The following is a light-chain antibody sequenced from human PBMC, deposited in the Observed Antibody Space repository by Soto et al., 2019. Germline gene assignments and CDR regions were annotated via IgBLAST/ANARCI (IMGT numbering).Light chain of an antibody. CDR1: QSVSSSY. J-gene: IGKJ4*01. V-gene: IGKV3-20*01. CDR2: GAS. CDR3: QQYGSSPKLT. Sequence: EIVLTQSPGTLSLSPGERATLSCRASQSVSSSYLVWYQQKPGQAPRLLIYGASSRATGIPDRFSGSGSGTDFTLTISRLGPEDFAVYYCQQYGSSPKLTFGGGTKVEIK.